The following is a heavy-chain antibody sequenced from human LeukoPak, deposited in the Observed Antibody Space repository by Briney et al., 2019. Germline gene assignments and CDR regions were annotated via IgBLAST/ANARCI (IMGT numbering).Heavy chain of an antibody. CDR1: GFTFSSYW. D-gene: IGHD2-2*01. Sequence: PGGSLRLSCAASGFTFSSYWMSWVRQAPGKGLEWVANIKQDGSEKYYVDSVKGRFTISRDNAKNSLYLQMNSLRAEDTAVYYCARDMGGTVVVPADGYFDYWGQGTLVTVSS. V-gene: IGHV3-7*03. CDR2: IKQDGSEK. CDR3: ARDMGGTVVVPADGYFDY. J-gene: IGHJ4*02.